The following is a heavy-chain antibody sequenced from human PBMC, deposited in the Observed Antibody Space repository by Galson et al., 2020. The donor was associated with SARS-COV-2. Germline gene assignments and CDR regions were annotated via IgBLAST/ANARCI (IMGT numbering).Heavy chain of an antibody. CDR2: IYYSGTT. V-gene: IGHV4-39*01. J-gene: IGHJ4*02. D-gene: IGHD1-26*01. CDR1: GASISSSSYY. CDR3: ARHRDGSSNFDY. Sequence: SETLSLTCFVSGASISSSSYYWGWIRQPPGKGLEWIGSIYYSGTTYYNPSLKSRVTISVDTSKNQFSLRLNSVTAADTAVHYCARHRDGSSNFDYWGQGTLVTVSS.